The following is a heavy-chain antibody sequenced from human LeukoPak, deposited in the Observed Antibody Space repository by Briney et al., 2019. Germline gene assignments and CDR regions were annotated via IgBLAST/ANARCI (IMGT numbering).Heavy chain of an antibody. D-gene: IGHD3-16*02. CDR2: IVVGSGNT. CDR1: GFTFTSSA. V-gene: IGHV1-58*02. Sequence: ASVKVSCKASGFTFTSSAMQWVRQARGQRLEWIGWIVVGSGNTNYAQKFQERVTITRDMSTSTAYMELSSLRSEDTAVYYCAARRLGELSLDYWGQGTLVTVSS. CDR3: AARRLGELSLDY. J-gene: IGHJ4*02.